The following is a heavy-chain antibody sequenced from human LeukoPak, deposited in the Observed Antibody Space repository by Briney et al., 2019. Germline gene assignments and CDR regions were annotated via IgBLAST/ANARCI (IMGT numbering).Heavy chain of an antibody. CDR2: IYYSGNT. V-gene: IGHV4-39*07. D-gene: IGHD6-6*01. CDR3: ARVMAARREDLNWFDP. J-gene: IGHJ5*02. Sequence: SETLSLTCTVSGGSISSSGSYWGWIRQPPGKGLEWIGSIYYSGNTYNPSLKSRVTISVDASKNQFSLNLTSVTAADTAVYYCARVMAARREDLNWFDPWGQGTLVTVSS. CDR1: GGSISSSGSY.